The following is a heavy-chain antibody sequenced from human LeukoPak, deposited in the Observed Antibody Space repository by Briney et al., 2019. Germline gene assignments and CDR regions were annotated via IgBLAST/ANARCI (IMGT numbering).Heavy chain of an antibody. V-gene: IGHV4-61*02. J-gene: IGHJ6*03. CDR3: ARDQMLVIAAANFFDYYYMDV. CDR2: IYTSGST. CDR1: GGSISSGSYY. D-gene: IGHD6-13*01. Sequence: SQTLSLTCTVSGGSISSGSYYRSWIRQPAGKGLEWIGRIYTSGSTNYNPSLKSRVTISVDTSKNQFSLKLSSVTAADTAVYYCARDQMLVIAAANFFDYYYMDVWGKGTTVTVSS.